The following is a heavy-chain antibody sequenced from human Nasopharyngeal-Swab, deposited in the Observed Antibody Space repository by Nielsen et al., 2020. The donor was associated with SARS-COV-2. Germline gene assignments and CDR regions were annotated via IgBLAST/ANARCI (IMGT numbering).Heavy chain of an antibody. CDR2: IKQDGSNK. V-gene: IGHV3-33*08. Sequence: GESLKISCAASGFTFSNYSMNWVRQAPGKGLEWVANIKQDGSNKYYADSVKGRFTISRDNSKNTLYLQMNSLRAEDTALYYCLAGYSSSWAGKYFDYWGQGTLVTVSS. CDR1: GFTFSNYS. D-gene: IGHD6-13*01. CDR3: LAGYSSSWAGKYFDY. J-gene: IGHJ4*02.